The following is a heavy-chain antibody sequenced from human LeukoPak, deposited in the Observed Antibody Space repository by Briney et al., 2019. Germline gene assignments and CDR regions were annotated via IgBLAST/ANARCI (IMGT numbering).Heavy chain of an antibody. CDR1: GYFFTSYW. J-gene: IGHJ5*02. D-gene: IGHD4-17*01. CDR3: ARLRSTVTTGYNWFDP. CDR2: IDPSDSYT. V-gene: IGHV5-10-1*01. Sequence: GESLQMSCKDAGYFFTSYWISWVRQLPGKGLEGRGRIDPSDSYTNYSPSFQGHVTIAADKSISTAYLQWSSRKASDTAMYYCARLRSTVTTGYNWFDPWGQGTLVTVSS.